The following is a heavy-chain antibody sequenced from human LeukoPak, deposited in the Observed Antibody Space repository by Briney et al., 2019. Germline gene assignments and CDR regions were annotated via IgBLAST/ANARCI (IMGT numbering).Heavy chain of an antibody. CDR3: ARDHSSGWSRRGHYFDY. V-gene: IGHV4-34*01. J-gene: IGHJ4*02. CDR1: GGSFSGYY. CDR2: INHSGST. Sequence: SETLSLTCAVYGGSFSGYYWSWIRQPPGKGLEWIGEINHSGSTNYNPSLKSRVTISVDTSKNQFSLKLSSVTAADTAVYYCARDHSSGWSRRGHYFDYWGQGTLVTVSS. D-gene: IGHD6-19*01.